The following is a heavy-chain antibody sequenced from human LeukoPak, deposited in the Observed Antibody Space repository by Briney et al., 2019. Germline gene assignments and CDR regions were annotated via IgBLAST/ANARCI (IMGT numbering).Heavy chain of an antibody. V-gene: IGHV3-23*01. CDR2: ISGSGGST. Sequence: PGGSLRLSCAASGFTFSSYAMSWVRQAPGKGLEWVSAISGSGGSTYYADSVKGRFTISRDNSKNTLYLRMNSLRAEDTAVYYCAKDRGKIVVVPAAPSWFDPWGQGTLVTVSS. CDR3: AKDRGKIVVVPAAPSWFDP. D-gene: IGHD2-2*01. J-gene: IGHJ5*02. CDR1: GFTFSSYA.